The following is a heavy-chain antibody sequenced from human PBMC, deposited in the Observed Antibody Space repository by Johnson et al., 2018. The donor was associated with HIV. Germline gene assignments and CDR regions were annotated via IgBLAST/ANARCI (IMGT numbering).Heavy chain of an antibody. Sequence: QVQLVESGGGVVQPGKSLRLSCAASGLTFSSYGMHWVRQAPGKGLEWVAFIRYDGSNKYYADSVKGRFTISRDNSKNTLYLQMNSLRAEDTAVYYCAKDLGGGSSSLPGIWGQGTMVTVSS. CDR2: IRYDGSNK. J-gene: IGHJ3*02. CDR3: AKDLGGGSSSLPGI. V-gene: IGHV3-30*02. CDR1: GLTFSSYG. D-gene: IGHD6-6*01.